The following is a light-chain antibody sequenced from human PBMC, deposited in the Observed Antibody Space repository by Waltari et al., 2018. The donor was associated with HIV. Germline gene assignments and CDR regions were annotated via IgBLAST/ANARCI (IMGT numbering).Light chain of an antibody. J-gene: IGKJ3*01. V-gene: IGKV1-33*01. CDR1: QDISKH. CDR3: QQSAQLWT. CDR2: DAS. Sequence: DIQMTQSPSSLSSYVGDTFTITCQASQDISKHLNWYQQKPGKAPKVIISDASNLETGVPHRFSGSGSGREFNLTISSLQPEDVATYYWQQSAQLWTFGRGTKV.